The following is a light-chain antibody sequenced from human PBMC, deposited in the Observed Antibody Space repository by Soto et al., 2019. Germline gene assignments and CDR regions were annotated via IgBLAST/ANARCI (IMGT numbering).Light chain of an antibody. CDR3: QQYNNWPRAT. CDR1: QSVSSN. V-gene: IGKV3-15*01. J-gene: IGKJ4*01. Sequence: EIVMTQSPATLSVSPGERATLSCRASQSVSSNLAWYQQKPGQAPRLIMFRTSTRATGVPARFSGSGSGTEFNLTISSLQSEDFAVYYCQQYNNWPRATFGGGTKVDIK. CDR2: RTS.